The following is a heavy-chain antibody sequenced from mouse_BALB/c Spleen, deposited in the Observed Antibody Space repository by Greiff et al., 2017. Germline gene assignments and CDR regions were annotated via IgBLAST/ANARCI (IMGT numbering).Heavy chain of an antibody. Sequence: EVKLMESGGGLVQPGGSRKLSCAASGFTFSSFGMHWVRQAPEKGLEWVAYISSGSSTIYYADTVKGRFTISRDNPKNTLFLQMTSLRSEDTAMYYCARSLYGGVDYWGQGTTLTVSS. CDR2: ISSGSSTI. J-gene: IGHJ2*01. CDR1: GFTFSSFG. CDR3: ARSLYGGVDY. D-gene: IGHD1-1*01. V-gene: IGHV5-17*02.